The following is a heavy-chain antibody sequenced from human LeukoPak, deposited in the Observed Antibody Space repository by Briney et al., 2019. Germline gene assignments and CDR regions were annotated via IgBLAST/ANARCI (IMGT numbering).Heavy chain of an antibody. Sequence: GGSLRLSCAAPGFTFSSYAMTWVRQAPGKGLEWVSSISASGVMTYYADSVKGRYTVSRDNSKNSLYLQMSSLTAADTAVYYCAKDRSIGTYYTFDHWGQGTLVTVSS. J-gene: IGHJ4*02. D-gene: IGHD1-26*01. CDR2: ISASGVMT. CDR3: AKDRSIGTYYTFDH. V-gene: IGHV3-23*01. CDR1: GFTFSSYA.